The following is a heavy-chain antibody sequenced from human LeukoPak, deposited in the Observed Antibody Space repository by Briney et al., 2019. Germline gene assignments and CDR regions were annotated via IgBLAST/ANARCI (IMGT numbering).Heavy chain of an antibody. J-gene: IGHJ4*02. CDR1: GGTFSRYA. Sequence: GASVPVSRKASGGTFSRYAISWVRQAPGQGREWMGGIIPFFCTANYAQKCQGRVTTTADKSTSTAYMELSSLRSEDTAVYYCARERELLWFGELLHYFDYWGQGTLVTVSS. D-gene: IGHD3-10*01. CDR3: ARERELLWFGELLHYFDY. V-gene: IGHV1-69*06. CDR2: IIPFFCTA.